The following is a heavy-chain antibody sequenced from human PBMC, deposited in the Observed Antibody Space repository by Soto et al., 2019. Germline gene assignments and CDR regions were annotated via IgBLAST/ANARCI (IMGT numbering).Heavy chain of an antibody. CDR3: ASCTEGRHHGRYYSDTAV. CDR1: GGSISSGGYS. D-gene: IGHD2-2*01. Sequence: PSETLSLTCAVSGGSISSGGYSWSWIRQPPGKGLEWIGYIYHSGSTYYNPSLKSRVTISVDRSKNQFSLKLSSVTAADTAVYYCASCTEGRHHGRYYSDTAVWGDGTAVTDS. V-gene: IGHV4-30-2*01. CDR2: IYHSGST. J-gene: IGHJ6*03.